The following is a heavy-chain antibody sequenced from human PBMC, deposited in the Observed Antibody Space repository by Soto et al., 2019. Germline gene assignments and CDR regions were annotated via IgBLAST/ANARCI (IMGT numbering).Heavy chain of an antibody. CDR1: GFTFKNDG. Sequence: QVQLEESGGGVVQPGRSLRLSSAASGFTFKNDGMEWVRQAPGKGLEWVAVIEYDGNNKYYADSVKGRFTIARDNSKNMMYLQINSLRAEDTAVYYCARDRQPLLLLYGMDVWGQGTTVTVSS. CDR3: ARDRQPLLLLYGMDV. CDR2: IEYDGNNK. D-gene: IGHD2-21*02. V-gene: IGHV3-33*01. J-gene: IGHJ6*02.